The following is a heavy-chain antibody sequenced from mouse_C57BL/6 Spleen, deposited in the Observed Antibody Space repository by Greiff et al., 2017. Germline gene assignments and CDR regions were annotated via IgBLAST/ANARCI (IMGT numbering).Heavy chain of an antibody. D-gene: IGHD2-4*01. V-gene: IGHV1-63*01. CDR1: GYTFTNYW. CDR3: ARGGLRRDYAMDY. Sequence: QVQLQQSGAELVRPGTSVKMSCKASGYTFTNYWIGWAKQRPGHGLEWIGDIYPGGGYTNYNEKFKGKATLTADKSSSTAYMQFSSLTSEDSAIYYCARGGLRRDYAMDYWGQGTSVTVSS. CDR2: IYPGGGYT. J-gene: IGHJ4*01.